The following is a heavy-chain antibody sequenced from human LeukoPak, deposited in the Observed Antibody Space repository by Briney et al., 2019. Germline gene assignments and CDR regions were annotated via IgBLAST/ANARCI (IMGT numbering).Heavy chain of an antibody. J-gene: IGHJ4*02. Sequence: GGSLRLSCAASGFTFSSYSMNWVRQAPGKGLEWVSSISSSNSYIYYADSVKGRFTISRDNAKNSLFLQMNSLRAEDTAVYYCARDRGWFGELLPDYWGQGTLATVSS. D-gene: IGHD3-10*01. CDR2: ISSSNSYI. CDR3: ARDRGWFGELLPDY. V-gene: IGHV3-21*01. CDR1: GFTFSSYS.